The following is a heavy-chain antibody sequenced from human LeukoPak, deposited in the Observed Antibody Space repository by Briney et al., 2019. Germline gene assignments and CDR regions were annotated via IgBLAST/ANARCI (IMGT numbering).Heavy chain of an antibody. CDR3: ARNNDMDV. CDR2: INKDGSEK. Sequence: GGSLRLSCAASGFTFSSPAMTWVRQAPGKGPEWVANINKDGSEKYYVDSVKGRFTISRDTAKNSLYLQMNNLRAEDTALYYCARNNDMDVWGQGTTVIVSS. CDR1: GFTFSSPA. J-gene: IGHJ6*02. V-gene: IGHV3-7*03. D-gene: IGHD1/OR15-1a*01.